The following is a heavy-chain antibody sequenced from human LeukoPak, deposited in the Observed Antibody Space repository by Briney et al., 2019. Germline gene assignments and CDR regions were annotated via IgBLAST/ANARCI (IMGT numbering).Heavy chain of an antibody. V-gene: IGHV4-30-2*01. Sequence: SETLSLTCAVSGGSISSGGYSWSWIRQPPGKGLEWIRYIYHSGSTYYNPSLKSRVTISVDRSKNQFSLKLSSVTAADTAVYYCARTRGWLFDYWGQGTLVTVSS. CDR1: GGSISSGGYS. CDR3: ARTRGWLFDY. CDR2: IYHSGST. J-gene: IGHJ4*02. D-gene: IGHD5-12*01.